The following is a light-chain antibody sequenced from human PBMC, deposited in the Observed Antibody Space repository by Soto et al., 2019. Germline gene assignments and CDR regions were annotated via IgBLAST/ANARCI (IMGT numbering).Light chain of an antibody. J-gene: IGKJ5*01. CDR3: QQLSNWPPT. Sequence: EIVMTQSPATLSVSPGERATLSCRASQSVSSNLAWYPQKPGQAPRLLIYGASTRATGIPARFSGSGSGTDFTLTVSSLKSEDFAVYYCQQLSNWPPTFGQGTRLESK. V-gene: IGKV3-15*01. CDR2: GAS. CDR1: QSVSSN.